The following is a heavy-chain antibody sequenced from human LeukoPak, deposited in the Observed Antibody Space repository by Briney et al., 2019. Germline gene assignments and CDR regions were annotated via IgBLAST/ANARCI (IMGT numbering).Heavy chain of an antibody. CDR1: GFTFSSYA. CDR2: ISGSGGST. CDR3: AKAKFGGVTLYYFDY. Sequence: GGSLRLSCAASGFTFSSYAMSWVRQAPGKGLEWVSAISGSGGSTYYADSVKGRFTISRDNSKNTLYLQMNSPRAEDTAVYYCAKAKFGGVTLYYFDYWGQGTLVTVSS. D-gene: IGHD3-10*01. V-gene: IGHV3-23*01. J-gene: IGHJ4*02.